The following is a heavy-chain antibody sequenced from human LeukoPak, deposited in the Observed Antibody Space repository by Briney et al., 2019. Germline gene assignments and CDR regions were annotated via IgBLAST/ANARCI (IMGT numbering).Heavy chain of an antibody. CDR3: ARVRDGSGSYYPPVV. D-gene: IGHD3-10*01. CDR1: GYTFTGYY. Sequence: ASVTVSCKASGYTFTGYYMHWVRQAPGQGLEWMGWINPNSGGTNYAQKFQGRVTMTRDTSISTAYMELSRLRSDDTAVYYCARVRDGSGSYYPPVVWGQGTMVTVSS. V-gene: IGHV1-2*02. CDR2: INPNSGGT. J-gene: IGHJ3*01.